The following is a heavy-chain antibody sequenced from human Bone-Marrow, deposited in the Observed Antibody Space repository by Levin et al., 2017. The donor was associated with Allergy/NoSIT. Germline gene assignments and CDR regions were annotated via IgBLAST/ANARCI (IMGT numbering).Heavy chain of an antibody. V-gene: IGHV4-59*01. Sequence: SETLSLTCTVSGGSISSYYWSWIRQPPGKGLEWIGYIYYSGSTNYNPSLKSRVTISVDTSKNQFSLKLSSVTAADTAVYYCARYSRRLARPGPSYYDYYYMDVWGKGTTVTVSS. CDR3: ARYSRRLARPGPSYYDYYYMDV. CDR2: IYYSGST. CDR1: GGSISSYY. D-gene: IGHD6-6*01. J-gene: IGHJ6*03.